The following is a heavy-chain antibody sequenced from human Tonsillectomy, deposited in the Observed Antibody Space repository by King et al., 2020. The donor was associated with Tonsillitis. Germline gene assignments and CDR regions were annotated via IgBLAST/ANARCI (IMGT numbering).Heavy chain of an antibody. CDR3: ARGRGANYYYYGMDV. CDR1: GGSFSGYY. J-gene: IGHJ6*02. V-gene: IGHV4-34*01. Sequence: VQLQQWGAGLLKPSETLSLTCAVYGGSFSGYYWSWIRQPPGKGLEWIGEINHSGSTNYNPSLKSRVTISVDTSKNQISLKLSSVTAADTAVYYCARGRGANYYYYGMDVWGQGTTVTVSS. D-gene: IGHD5-12*01. CDR2: INHSGST.